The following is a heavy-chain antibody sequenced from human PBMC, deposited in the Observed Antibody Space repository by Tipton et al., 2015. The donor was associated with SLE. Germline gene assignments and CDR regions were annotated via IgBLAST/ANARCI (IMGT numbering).Heavy chain of an antibody. CDR1: GGSFSGYY. D-gene: IGHD2-15*01. CDR3: ARHEVVDAFDI. Sequence: TLSLTCAVYGGSFSGYYWSRIRQPPGKGLEWIGEINHSGSTNYNPSLKSRVTISVDTSKNQFSLKLSSVTAADTAVYYCARHEVVDAFDIWGQGTMVTVSS. J-gene: IGHJ3*02. CDR2: INHSGST. V-gene: IGHV4-34*01.